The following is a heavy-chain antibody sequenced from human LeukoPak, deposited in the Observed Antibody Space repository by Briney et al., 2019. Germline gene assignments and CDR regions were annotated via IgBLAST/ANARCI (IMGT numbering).Heavy chain of an antibody. Sequence: GGSLRLSCTASGFTLSSYSMNWVRQAPGKGLEWVSYISYRSSPIHYADSVKGRFTFSRDNAKNSLYLQMNSLRAEDTAVYYCARVDFWSGYPLYFYYYMDVWGKGTTVTVSS. CDR1: GFTLSSYS. D-gene: IGHD3-3*01. J-gene: IGHJ6*03. V-gene: IGHV3-48*01. CDR3: ARVDFWSGYPLYFYYYMDV. CDR2: ISYRSSPI.